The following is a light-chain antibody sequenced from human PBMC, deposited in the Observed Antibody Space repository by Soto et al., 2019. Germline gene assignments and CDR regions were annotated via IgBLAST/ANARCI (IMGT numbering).Light chain of an antibody. J-gene: IGKJ1*01. V-gene: IGKV4-1*01. CDR1: QTVLNTSNSKNY. Sequence: DIVMTQSPDSLAVSLGERATIKCRSSQTVLNTSNSKNYLAWYQQKPGQPPQLLIYWASTRESGVPDGFIGGGSGTDFTLTMSSLQAEDLALYFCQQCHDSPWTFGQGTKVEIK. CDR2: WAS. CDR3: QQCHDSPWT.